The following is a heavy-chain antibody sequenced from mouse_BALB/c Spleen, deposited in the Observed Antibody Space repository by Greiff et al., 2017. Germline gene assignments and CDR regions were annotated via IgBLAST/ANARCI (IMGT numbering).Heavy chain of an antibody. J-gene: IGHJ3*01. Sequence: QVQLQQPGAELVKPGAPVKLSCKASGYTFTSYWMNWVKQRPGRGLEWIGRIDPSDSETHYNQKFKDKATLTVDKSSSTAYIQLSSLTSEDSAVYYCARSTGTAWFAYWGQGTLVTVSA. CDR2: IDPSDSET. V-gene: IGHV1-69*02. D-gene: IGHD4-1*01. CDR1: GYTFTSYW. CDR3: ARSTGTAWFAY.